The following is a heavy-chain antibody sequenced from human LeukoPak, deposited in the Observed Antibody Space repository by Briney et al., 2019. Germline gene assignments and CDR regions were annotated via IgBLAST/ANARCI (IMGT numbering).Heavy chain of an antibody. V-gene: IGHV1-3*01. CDR1: GYTFTDYT. CDR2: INGGSGYT. Sequence: GASVKVSCKASGYTFTDYTMHWLRQAPGQRLDWMGWINGGSGYTKYSPEFQGRATITRDTSASTAYMELSSLRSEDTAVYYCANPRYDSSGYYYVDWGQGTLVTVSS. J-gene: IGHJ4*02. CDR3: ANPRYDSSGYYYVD. D-gene: IGHD3-22*01.